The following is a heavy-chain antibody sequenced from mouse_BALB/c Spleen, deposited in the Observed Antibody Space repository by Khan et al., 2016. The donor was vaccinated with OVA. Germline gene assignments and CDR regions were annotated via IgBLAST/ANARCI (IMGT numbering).Heavy chain of an antibody. CDR3: ATSYFYGYYFDY. J-gene: IGHJ2*01. Sequence: EVQLQESEGGLVQPGGSRKLSCAASGFTFSSYGMHWVRQAPEKGLEWVAYISGDSSTIYYADTVKGRFTISRDNPKNTLFLQMTSLMSEDTARYYCATSYFYGYYFDYWGPGTTLTVSS. CDR1: GFTFSSYG. V-gene: IGHV5-17*02. D-gene: IGHD1-1*01. CDR2: ISGDSSTI.